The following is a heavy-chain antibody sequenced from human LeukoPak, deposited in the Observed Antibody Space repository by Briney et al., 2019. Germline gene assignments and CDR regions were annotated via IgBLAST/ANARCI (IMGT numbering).Heavy chain of an antibody. V-gene: IGHV3-21*01. J-gene: IGHJ6*03. Sequence: GGSLRLSCAASGFTFNTYSMNWVRQAPGKGLEWVSSISSSSIYRYYADSVKGRFTISRDNAKNSVYLQMNSLRAEDTAVYYCARVKNYYYYYMDVWGKGTTVTISS. CDR2: ISSSSIYR. CDR3: ARVKNYYYYYMDV. CDR1: GFTFNTYS.